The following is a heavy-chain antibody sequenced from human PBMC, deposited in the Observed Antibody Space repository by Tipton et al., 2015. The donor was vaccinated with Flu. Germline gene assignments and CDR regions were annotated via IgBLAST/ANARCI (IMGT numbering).Heavy chain of an antibody. J-gene: IGHJ5*01. CDR2: IIPLFHSA. Sequence: QLVQSGAEVKKPGSSVRVSCRASGGSIFTNYAISWVRQAPGLGLEWMGGIIPLFHSAKYAQKFQGRLTITTEESSKTVYMDLSSLRPDDTAIYFCAKAPRIYEAWFDSWGQGTLVTVSS. CDR1: GGSIFTNYA. V-gene: IGHV1-69*05. CDR3: AKAPRIYEAWFDS. D-gene: IGHD2-21*01.